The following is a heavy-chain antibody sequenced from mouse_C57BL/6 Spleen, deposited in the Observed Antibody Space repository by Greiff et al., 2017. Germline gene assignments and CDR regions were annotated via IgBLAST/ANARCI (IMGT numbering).Heavy chain of an antibody. CDR1: GYTFTSYW. V-gene: IGHV1-64*01. J-gene: IGHJ2*01. Sequence: QVQLQQSGAELVKPGASVKLSCKASGYTFTSYWMHWVKQRPGQGLEWIGMIHPDSGSTNYNEKFKSKATLTVDKSSSTAYMQLSSLTSEDSAVYYCAREGSYGYDAYFDDWGQGTTLTVSS. D-gene: IGHD2-2*01. CDR3: AREGSYGYDAYFDD. CDR2: IHPDSGST.